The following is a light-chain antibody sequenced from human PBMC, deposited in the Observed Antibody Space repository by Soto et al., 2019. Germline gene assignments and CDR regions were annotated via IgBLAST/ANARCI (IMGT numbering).Light chain of an antibody. CDR3: QQYNSWPLS. J-gene: IGKJ4*01. Sequence: EIVMTQSPGTLSVSPGERVTLSCRASQGVTTNLAWYQQKPGQAPRLLTYGASTRATGIPARFSGGGSGTEFTLTISSLQSEDFAVYYCQQYNSWPLSFGGGTKVEIK. CDR2: GAS. V-gene: IGKV3-15*01. CDR1: QGVTTN.